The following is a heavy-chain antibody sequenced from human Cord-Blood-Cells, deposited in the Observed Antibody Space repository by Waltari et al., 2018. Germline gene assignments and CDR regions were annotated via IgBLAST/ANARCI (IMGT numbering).Heavy chain of an antibody. CDR1: GGSFSGYY. V-gene: IGHV4-34*01. J-gene: IGHJ4*02. CDR3: ARVWFGEFYIDY. CDR2: TNHSGST. Sequence: QVQLQQWGAGLLKPSETLSLTCAVYGGSFSGYYWSWIRQPPGKGLGWIGETNHSGSTNYNPSLKIRVTLSVDTSKNHFSLRLSSVTAADTAVYYCARVWFGEFYIDYWGQGTLVTVSS. D-gene: IGHD3-10*01.